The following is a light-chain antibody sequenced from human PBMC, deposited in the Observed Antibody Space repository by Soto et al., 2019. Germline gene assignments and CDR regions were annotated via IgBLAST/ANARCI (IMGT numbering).Light chain of an antibody. CDR2: WAS. J-gene: IGKJ2*01. CDR1: QSVLYSSNNKNY. CDR3: QQYYSTPYT. Sequence: DIVMTQSPDSLAVSLGVRATINCKSSQSVLYSSNNKNYLAWYQQKPGQPPKLLIYWASTRESGVPDRFSGSESGTDFTLTISSLQAEDVAVYYCQQYYSTPYTFGEGTKVDIK. V-gene: IGKV4-1*01.